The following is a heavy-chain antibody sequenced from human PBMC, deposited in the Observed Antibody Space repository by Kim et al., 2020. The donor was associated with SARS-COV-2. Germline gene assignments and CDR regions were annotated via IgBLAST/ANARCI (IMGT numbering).Heavy chain of an antibody. CDR3: ARHQVLRFLEWLSQTLNWFDP. CDR2: IYYSGST. D-gene: IGHD3-3*01. CDR1: GGSISSSSYY. Sequence: SETLSLTCTVSGGSISSSSYYWGWIRQPPGKGLEWIGSIYYSGSTYYNPSLKSRVTISVDTSKNQFSLKLSSVTAADTAVYYCARHQVLRFLEWLSQTLNWFDPWGQGTLVTVSS. V-gene: IGHV4-39*01. J-gene: IGHJ5*02.